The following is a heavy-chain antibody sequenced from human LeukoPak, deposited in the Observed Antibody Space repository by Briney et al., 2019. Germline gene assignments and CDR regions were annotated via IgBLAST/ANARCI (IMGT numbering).Heavy chain of an antibody. D-gene: IGHD3-16*01. J-gene: IGHJ4*02. CDR1: GGSISSYY. V-gene: IGHV4-59*01. Sequence: SETLSLTCTVSGGSISSYYWSWIRQPPGKGLEWIGYIYYSGSTNYNPSLKSRVTISVDTSKNQFSLKLSSVTAADTAVYYCARVASWGYFDYWGQGTLVTVSS. CDR2: IYYSGST. CDR3: ARVASWGYFDY.